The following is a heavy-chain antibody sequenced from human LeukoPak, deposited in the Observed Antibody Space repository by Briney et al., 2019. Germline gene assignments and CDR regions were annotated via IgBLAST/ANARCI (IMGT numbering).Heavy chain of an antibody. CDR2: VYTTGST. V-gene: IGHV4-61*09. CDR3: ARDRDGWLQFAFDI. J-gene: IGHJ3*02. D-gene: IGHD5-24*01. Sequence: PSQTPSLTCTVSGGSMTSGSYYWNWIRQSAGKGLEWLGHVYTTGSTSYNPSLRSRVTISVDMSKNQVSLKLSSVTAADTAVYYCARDRDGWLQFAFDIWGQGTVVTVSS. CDR1: GGSMTSGSYY.